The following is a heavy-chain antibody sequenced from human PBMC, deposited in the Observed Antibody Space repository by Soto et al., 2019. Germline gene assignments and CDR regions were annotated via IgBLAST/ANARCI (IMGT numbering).Heavy chain of an antibody. V-gene: IGHV3-73*02. Sequence: EVQLVESGGGLVQPGGSLKLSCAASGFTFSGSAMHWVRQASGKGLEWVGHIRSRTNTYATEYAASVKGRFTISRDDSKNTAYLQMNSLETEDSAVYYCTGDQDYYCPYWGQGTLVTVSS. CDR2: IRSRTNTYAT. J-gene: IGHJ4*02. D-gene: IGHD3-10*01. CDR3: TGDQDYYCPY. CDR1: GFTFSGSA.